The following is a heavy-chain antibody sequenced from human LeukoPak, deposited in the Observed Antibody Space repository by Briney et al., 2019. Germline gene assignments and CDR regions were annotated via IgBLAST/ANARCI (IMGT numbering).Heavy chain of an antibody. J-gene: IGHJ4*02. Sequence: SETLSLTCAVSGGSISSGGYSWSWIRQPPGKGLEWIGYIYRSGSTYYNPSLKSRVTISVDRSKNQFSLKLSSVTAADTAVYYCARGLMGSSATFDYWGQGTLVTVSS. CDR2: IYRSGST. CDR3: ARGLMGSSATFDY. V-gene: IGHV4-30-2*01. CDR1: GGSISSGGYS. D-gene: IGHD3-22*01.